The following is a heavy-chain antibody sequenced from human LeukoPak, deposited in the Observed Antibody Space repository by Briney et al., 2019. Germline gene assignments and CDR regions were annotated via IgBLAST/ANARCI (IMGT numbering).Heavy chain of an antibody. Sequence: GGSLRLSCAASGFTFSSYGMFWVRQAPGKGLEWVASIRYGGSSKYYADSVKGRFTISRDNSKNTLYLQMNSLRAEDTAVYYCAKVDTVFGVVTAEDHWGQGTLVTVSS. D-gene: IGHD3-3*01. CDR2: IRYGGSSK. CDR1: GFTFSSYG. V-gene: IGHV3-30*02. CDR3: AKVDTVFGVVTAEDH. J-gene: IGHJ4*02.